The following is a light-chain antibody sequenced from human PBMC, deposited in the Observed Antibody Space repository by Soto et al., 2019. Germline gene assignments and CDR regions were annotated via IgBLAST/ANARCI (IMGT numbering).Light chain of an antibody. CDR3: SSYTNSRTLL. CDR1: SDNY. V-gene: IGLV2-14*01. Sequence: QSALTQPASVSGSPGQSITISCTGTSDNYVSWYQQHPGKVPKLMIYGVTNRPSGVSDRFSGSKSGHTASLTISGLQTEDEADYYCSSYTNSRTLLFGAGTKVTVL. CDR2: GVT. J-gene: IGLJ1*01.